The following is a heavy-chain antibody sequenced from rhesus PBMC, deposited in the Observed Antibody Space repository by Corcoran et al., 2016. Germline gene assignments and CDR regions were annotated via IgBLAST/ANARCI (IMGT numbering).Heavy chain of an antibody. CDR3: ARESLQYLDWLSDY. D-gene: IGHD3-3*01. V-gene: IGHV4-106*01. CDR1: GGSLSDDYY. CDR2: IYGSGVGT. Sequence: QVQLQESGPGLVKPSETLSLTCAVSGGSLSDDYYWSWISQPPGQGLEWIGYIYGSGVGTNYNPSLKKRVTISIDASKHQFSLKLSSVTSADTGVYYCARESLQYLDWLSDYWGQGVLVTVSS. J-gene: IGHJ4*01.